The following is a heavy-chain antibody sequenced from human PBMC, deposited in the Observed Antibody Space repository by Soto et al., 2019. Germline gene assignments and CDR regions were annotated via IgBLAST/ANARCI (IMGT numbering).Heavy chain of an antibody. CDR1: GGTFSSYA. Sequence: QVQLVQSGAEVKKPGSSVKVSCKASGGTFSSYAISWVRQAPGQGLEWMGGIIPIFGTANYAPKFQGRVTITADESTSTAYMELSSLRSDDTAVYYCARGVTIFGVVISYFDLCGRGTLFTVSS. V-gene: IGHV1-69*01. J-gene: IGHJ2*01. CDR2: IIPIFGTA. CDR3: ARGVTIFGVVISYFDL. D-gene: IGHD3-3*01.